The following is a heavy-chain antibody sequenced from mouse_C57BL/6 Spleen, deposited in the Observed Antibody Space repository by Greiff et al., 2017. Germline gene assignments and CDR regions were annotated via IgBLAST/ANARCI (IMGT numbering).Heavy chain of an antibody. CDR2: IDPSDSET. Sequence: QVQLQQPGAELVRPGSSVKLSCKASGYTFTSYWMHWVKQRPIQGLEWIGNIDPSDSETHYNQKFKDKATLTVDKSSSTAYMQLSSLTSEDSAVYYCARWNWDVRDYFDYWGQGTTLTVSS. J-gene: IGHJ2*01. CDR1: GYTFTSYW. D-gene: IGHD4-1*01. V-gene: IGHV1-52*01. CDR3: ARWNWDVRDYFDY.